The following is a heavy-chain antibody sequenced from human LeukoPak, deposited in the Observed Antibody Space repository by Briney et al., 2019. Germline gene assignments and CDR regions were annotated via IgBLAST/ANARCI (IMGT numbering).Heavy chain of an antibody. CDR3: ARDPYYYDSSGYSP. J-gene: IGHJ4*02. Sequence: PGGSLRLSCVASGFTFGKYWMSWVRQAPGKGLEWVANIKLDGSEKNYVDSVKGRFTISRDNAKNSLYLQMNSLRAEDTAVYYCARDPYYYDSSGYSPWGQGTLVTVSS. D-gene: IGHD3-22*01. V-gene: IGHV3-7*03. CDR2: IKLDGSEK. CDR1: GFTFGKYW.